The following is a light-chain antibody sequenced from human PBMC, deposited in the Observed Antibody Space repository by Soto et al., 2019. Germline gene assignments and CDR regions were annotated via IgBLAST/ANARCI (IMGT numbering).Light chain of an antibody. V-gene: IGKV3-11*01. J-gene: IGKJ2*01. CDR3: QQRSNWPRYT. CDR1: QSVSSY. Sequence: EIVLTQSPATLSLSPGERATLSCRASQSVSSYLAWYQQKSGQAPRLLIYDASNRATGIPARFSVSGSGTDFTLTIRSLEPEDFAVYYCQQRSNWPRYTFGQGTKLEIK. CDR2: DAS.